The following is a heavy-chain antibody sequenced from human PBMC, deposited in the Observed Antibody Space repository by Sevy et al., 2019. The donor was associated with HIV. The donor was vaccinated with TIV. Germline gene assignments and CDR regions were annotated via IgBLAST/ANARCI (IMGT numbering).Heavy chain of an antibody. CDR1: GFTFSSYA. CDR3: ARDGYGDFDFDN. CDR2: IAYDGSNK. D-gene: IGHD4-17*01. V-gene: IGHV3-30-3*01. J-gene: IGHJ4*02. Sequence: AGSLRLSCAASGFTFSSYAMHWVRQAPGKELEWVAVIAYDGSNKYYADSVKGRFTISRDNSKNTLYLQMNSLRAEDTAVYYCARDGYGDFDFDNWGQGTLVTVSS.